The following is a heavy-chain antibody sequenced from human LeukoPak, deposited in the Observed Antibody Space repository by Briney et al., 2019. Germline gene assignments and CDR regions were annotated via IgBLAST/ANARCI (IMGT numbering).Heavy chain of an antibody. CDR2: IYYSGST. Sequence: SETLSLTCTVSGGSISSYYWSWIRQPPGKGLEWIGYIYYSGSTNYNPSLKSRVTISVDTSKNQFSLKLSSVTAADTAVYYCARETYDFWSGSTDAFDIWGQGTMVTVSS. CDR3: ARETYDFWSGSTDAFDI. D-gene: IGHD3-3*01. J-gene: IGHJ3*02. V-gene: IGHV4-59*12. CDR1: GGSISSYY.